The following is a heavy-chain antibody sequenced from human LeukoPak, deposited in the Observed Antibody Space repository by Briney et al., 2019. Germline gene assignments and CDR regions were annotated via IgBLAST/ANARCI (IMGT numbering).Heavy chain of an antibody. Sequence: GGSLRLSCAASEFSFITYDLSWVRQTLEKGLEWVSTISGDGVTFYADSVKGRFTISRDKSKNTLYLQMNSLRTDDTAIYYCVKDSYYYDNSGYYYVKDHWGQGTLVTVSS. D-gene: IGHD3-22*01. J-gene: IGHJ4*02. V-gene: IGHV3-23*01. CDR1: EFSFITYD. CDR2: ISGDGVT. CDR3: VKDSYYYDNSGYYYVKDH.